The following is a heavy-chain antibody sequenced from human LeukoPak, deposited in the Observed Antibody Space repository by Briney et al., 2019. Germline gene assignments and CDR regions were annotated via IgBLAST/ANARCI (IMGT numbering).Heavy chain of an antibody. V-gene: IGHV5-51*01. CDR1: GYYFTGYW. Sequence: GESLKISCKGSGYYFTGYWNGWVRQMPGKGLEWMAIIYPGNSDTRYSPSFQGQVTISADKSISTAYLHWSSLKASDTATYYCARHTAIVPDYFFDYWGQGTLVTVSS. D-gene: IGHD2-15*01. CDR2: IYPGNSDT. J-gene: IGHJ4*02. CDR3: ARHTAIVPDYFFDY.